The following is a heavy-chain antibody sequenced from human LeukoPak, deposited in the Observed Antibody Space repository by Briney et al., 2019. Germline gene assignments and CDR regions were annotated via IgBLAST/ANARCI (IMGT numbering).Heavy chain of an antibody. CDR1: GGTFISYV. Sequence: SVKVSCKASGGTFISYVIGWVRQAPGQGLEWMGGIFPIFGTANYVQKFQGGVTITADEFTSTAYMELSSLRSEDTAVYYCARGLRSLTGDFDYYFDCWGQGTLVTVSS. CDR3: ARGLRSLTGDFDYYFDC. J-gene: IGHJ4*02. CDR2: IFPIFGTA. V-gene: IGHV1-69*01. D-gene: IGHD7-27*01.